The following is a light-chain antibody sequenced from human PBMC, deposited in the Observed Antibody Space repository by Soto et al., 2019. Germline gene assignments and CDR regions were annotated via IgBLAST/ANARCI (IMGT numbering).Light chain of an antibody. Sequence: EIVLTQSPGTLSLSPGERATRACRASQSVSNNYLAWYQQKPGQAPRLLIYGASNRATGIPDRFSGSGSGTDFTLTISRLEPEDFAVYNCQQYGSSGTFGHGTKVEIK. J-gene: IGKJ1*01. CDR2: GAS. V-gene: IGKV3-20*01. CDR1: QSVSNNY. CDR3: QQYGSSGT.